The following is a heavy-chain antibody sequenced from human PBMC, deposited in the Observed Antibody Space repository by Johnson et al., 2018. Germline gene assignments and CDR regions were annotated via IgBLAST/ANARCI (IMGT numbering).Heavy chain of an antibody. CDR1: GFTFSNYA. D-gene: IGHD6-13*01. CDR3: ARDLYSSSYGWFDP. Sequence: QVGLVQSGGGVVQPGRSLRLSCAASGFTFSNYAMHWVRQAPGKGLEWVAVIWYDGSYKYYADSVKGRFTISRDNSKSTLFLLMNSLRAEDTSIYYCARDLYSSSYGWFDPWGQGTKVTVSS. V-gene: IGHV3-33*01. CDR2: IWYDGSYK. J-gene: IGHJ5*02.